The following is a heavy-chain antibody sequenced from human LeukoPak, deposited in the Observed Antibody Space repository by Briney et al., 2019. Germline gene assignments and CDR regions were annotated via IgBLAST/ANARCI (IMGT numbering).Heavy chain of an antibody. CDR1: GGTFSSYA. V-gene: IGHV1-69*04. J-gene: IGHJ5*02. D-gene: IGHD4-17*01. CDR2: IIPTIDIA. CDR3: ARDIGTTVHWFVP. Sequence: ASVKVSCKASGGTFSSYAISWVRQAPGQGLEWMGRIIPTIDIADYAQKFQGRVTITADTSTNTVFMELSSLKFEDTAVYYCARDIGTTVHWFVPWGQGSLVTVSS.